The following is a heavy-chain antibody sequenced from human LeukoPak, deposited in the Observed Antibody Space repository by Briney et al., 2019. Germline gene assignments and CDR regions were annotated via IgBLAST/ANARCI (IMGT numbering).Heavy chain of an antibody. CDR1: GGTLSSYA. D-gene: IGHD2-15*01. Sequence: ASVKVSCKASGGTLSSYAISWVRQAPGQGLEWMGRIIPIFGTANYAQKFQGRVTITTDESTSTAYMELSSLRSEDTAMYYCAREGGLYCSGGSCPHYFDYWGQGTLVTVSS. CDR3: AREGGLYCSGGSCPHYFDY. V-gene: IGHV1-69*05. J-gene: IGHJ4*02. CDR2: IIPIFGTA.